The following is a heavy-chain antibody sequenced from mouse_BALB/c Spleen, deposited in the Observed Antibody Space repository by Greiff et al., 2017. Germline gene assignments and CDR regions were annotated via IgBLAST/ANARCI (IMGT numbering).Heavy chain of an antibody. D-gene: IGHD1-1*01. V-gene: IGHV1-87*01. CDR1: GYTFTSYW. CDR2: IYPGDGDT. J-gene: IGHJ4*01. Sequence: QVQLQQSGAELARPGASVKLSCKASGYTFTSYWMQWVKQRPGQGLEWIGAIYPGDGDTRYTQKFKGKATLTAEKSSSTAYMQLSSLASEDSAVYDCARFDYYGGSDDAMDYWGQGTSVTVSA. CDR3: ARFDYYGGSDDAMDY.